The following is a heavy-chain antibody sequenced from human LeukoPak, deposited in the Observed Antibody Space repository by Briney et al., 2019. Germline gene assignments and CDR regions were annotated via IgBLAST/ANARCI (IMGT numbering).Heavy chain of an antibody. Sequence: QPGRSLRLSCAASGFTFSSYGMHWVRQAPGKGLEWVAVISYDGSNKYYADSVKGRFTISRDNSKNTLYLQMNSLGAEDTAVYYCAKVEAAVAGAFDYWGQGTLVTVSS. V-gene: IGHV3-30*18. CDR1: GFTFSSYG. CDR3: AKVEAAVAGAFDY. D-gene: IGHD6-19*01. CDR2: ISYDGSNK. J-gene: IGHJ4*02.